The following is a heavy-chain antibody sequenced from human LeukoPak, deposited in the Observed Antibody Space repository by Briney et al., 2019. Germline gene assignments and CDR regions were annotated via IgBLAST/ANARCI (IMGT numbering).Heavy chain of an antibody. Sequence: MPSETLSLTCTVYGGSISSYYWSWLRQPPGKGLEWIGYIYYSGSTNYNPSLKSRVTISVDTFKNQFSLKLSSVTAADPAVYYCARDLAVAGTFDLWGQGTLVTVSS. CDR3: ARDLAVAGTFDL. CDR2: IYYSGST. D-gene: IGHD6-19*01. CDR1: GGSISSYY. V-gene: IGHV4-59*01. J-gene: IGHJ5*02.